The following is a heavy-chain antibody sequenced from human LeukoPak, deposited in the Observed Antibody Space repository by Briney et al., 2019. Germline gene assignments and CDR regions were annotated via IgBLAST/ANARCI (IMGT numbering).Heavy chain of an antibody. D-gene: IGHD3-3*01. Sequence: GASVKVSCKASGYTFNSYPLTWVRQAPGVGFEWVGWITADNFNTNYAQKFRGRVTLTKETSTNTAYMEMRSLMSDDTAVYYCARVRTPFGVVASPDALDVWGQGTAVTVSS. CDR3: ARVRTPFGVVASPDALDV. CDR2: ITADNFNT. CDR1: GYTFNSYP. J-gene: IGHJ3*01. V-gene: IGHV1-18*01.